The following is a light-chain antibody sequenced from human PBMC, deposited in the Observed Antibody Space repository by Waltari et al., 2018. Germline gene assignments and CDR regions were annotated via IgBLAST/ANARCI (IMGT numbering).Light chain of an antibody. J-gene: IGKJ4*01. Sequence: DIVVTQSPDSLAASPGERATINCQSSQSVLSSSKNKNYLAWYQQKPGQPPKLLIYWASTRESGVPDRFSGSGSGTEFTLTISSLQAEDVALYYCQQYYSIPLSFGGGTKVEIK. CDR2: WAS. CDR3: QQYYSIPLS. V-gene: IGKV4-1*01. CDR1: QSVLSSSKNKNY.